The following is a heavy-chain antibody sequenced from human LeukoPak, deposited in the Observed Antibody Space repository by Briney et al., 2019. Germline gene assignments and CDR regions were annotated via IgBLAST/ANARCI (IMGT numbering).Heavy chain of an antibody. CDR2: ISYDGSNK. Sequence: PGRSLRLSCAASGFTFSSYGMHWVRQAPGKGLEWVAVISYDGSNKYYADSVKGRFTISRDNSKNTLYLQMNSLRAEDTAVYYCAKSPDSSSSLDYWGQGTLVTVSS. J-gene: IGHJ4*02. D-gene: IGHD6-6*01. CDR1: GFTFSSYG. V-gene: IGHV3-30*18. CDR3: AKSPDSSSSLDY.